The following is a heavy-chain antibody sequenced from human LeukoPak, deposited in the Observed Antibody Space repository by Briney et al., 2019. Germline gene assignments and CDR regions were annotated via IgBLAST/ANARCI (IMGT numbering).Heavy chain of an antibody. Sequence: RSSETLSLTCTVSGGSISSGGYYWSWIRQPPGKGLEWIGYIYHSGSTYYNPSLKSRVTISVDRSKNQFSLKLSSVTAADTAVYYCARVSSWGSWFDPWGQGTLVTVSS. CDR1: GGSISSGGYY. J-gene: IGHJ5*02. D-gene: IGHD2-15*01. CDR2: IYHSGST. CDR3: ARVSSWGSWFDP. V-gene: IGHV4-30-2*01.